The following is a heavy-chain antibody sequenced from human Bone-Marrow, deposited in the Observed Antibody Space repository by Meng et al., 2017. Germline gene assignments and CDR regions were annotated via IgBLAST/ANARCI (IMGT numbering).Heavy chain of an antibody. D-gene: IGHD4-17*01. CDR3: AKDHALDYGDEEHDAFDI. J-gene: IGHJ3*02. CDR2: ISSSGSTI. V-gene: IGHV3-11*01. CDR1: GFTFSDYS. Sequence: GGSLRLSCAASGFTFSDYSMSWIRQAPGKGLEWVSNISSSGSTIYYADSVKGRFTISRDNSKNTLYLQMNSLRAEDTAVYYCAKDHALDYGDEEHDAFDIWGQGTMVTVSS.